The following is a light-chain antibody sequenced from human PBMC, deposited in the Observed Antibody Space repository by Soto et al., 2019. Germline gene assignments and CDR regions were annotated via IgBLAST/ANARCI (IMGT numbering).Light chain of an antibody. CDR2: GAS. J-gene: IGKJ2*01. CDR1: QSVSSN. V-gene: IGKV3-15*01. Sequence: EIVMTQSPATLSVSPGGRATLSCRASQSVSSNLAWYQQKPGQAPRLLIYGASTRATGIPARFSGSVSGTEFTLTISSLQSEDFALYYCQQYNNWPPYTFGQGTKLEIK. CDR3: QQYNNWPPYT.